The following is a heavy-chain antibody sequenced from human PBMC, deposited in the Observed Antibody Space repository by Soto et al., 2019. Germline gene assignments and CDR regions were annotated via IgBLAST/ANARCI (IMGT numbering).Heavy chain of an antibody. CDR1: GFTFSSYS. J-gene: IGHJ4*02. CDR2: FRTSGDGGTT. Sequence: GGSLRLSCAASGFTFSSYSMSWVRQAPGKGLEWVSGFRTSGDGGTTYYADSVKGRFTISRDNSKNMLFLQMNSLRAEDTAIYYCANKVNSGPGSQYFDYWGQGTLVTVSP. D-gene: IGHD3-10*01. CDR3: ANKVNSGPGSQYFDY. V-gene: IGHV3-23*01.